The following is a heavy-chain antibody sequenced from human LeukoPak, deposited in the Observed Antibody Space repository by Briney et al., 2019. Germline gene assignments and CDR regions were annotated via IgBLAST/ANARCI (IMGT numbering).Heavy chain of an antibody. V-gene: IGHV3-7*01. D-gene: IGHD1-1*01. J-gene: IGHJ4*02. Sequence: PGGSLRLSCAASGFTFSSYWMSWVRQAPGKGLEWVANIKQDGSEKYYVDSVKGRFTISRDNAKNSLYLQMNSLRAEDTAVYYCAGVQLERVPDYWGQGTLVTVSS. CDR2: IKQDGSEK. CDR3: AGVQLERVPDY. CDR1: GFTFSSYW.